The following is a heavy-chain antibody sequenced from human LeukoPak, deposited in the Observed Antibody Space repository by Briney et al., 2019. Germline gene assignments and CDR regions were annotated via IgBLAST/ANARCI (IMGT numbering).Heavy chain of an antibody. D-gene: IGHD3-10*01. V-gene: IGHV4-31*03. CDR1: GGSISSGNYY. Sequence: SETLSLTCTVSGGSISSGNYYWSWIRQHPGKGLEWIGYIHLSGSTYYNPSLKSRVIISVDTSKNQFSLKLNSVTAADTAVYYCASYGSGSYRFDPWGQGTLVTVSS. CDR3: ASYGSGSYRFDP. J-gene: IGHJ5*02. CDR2: IHLSGST.